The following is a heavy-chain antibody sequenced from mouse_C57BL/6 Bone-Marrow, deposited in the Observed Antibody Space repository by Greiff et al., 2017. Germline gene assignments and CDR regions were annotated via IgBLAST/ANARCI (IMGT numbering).Heavy chain of an antibody. V-gene: IGHV8-8*01. Sequence: QVTLKVSGPGILQPSQTLSLTCSFSGFSLSTFGLGVGWIRQPPGKGLEWLAHIWWDDDTYDNPALKSRLTISKDPSNNQVVLKIANVDTADTATYYCARIGGYYYDYDWFADWGEGTLVTVSA. J-gene: IGHJ3*01. CDR2: IWWDDDT. CDR1: GFSLSTFGLG. D-gene: IGHD2-4*01. CDR3: ARIGGYYYDYDWFAD.